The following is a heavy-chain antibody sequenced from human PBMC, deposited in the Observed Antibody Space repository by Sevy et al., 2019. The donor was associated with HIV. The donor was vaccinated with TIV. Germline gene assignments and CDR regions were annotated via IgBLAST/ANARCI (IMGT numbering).Heavy chain of an antibody. J-gene: IGHJ5*02. D-gene: IGHD3-10*01. Sequence: GGSLRLSCAASGFTFSSYGMHWVRQAPGKGLEWVAVISYDGSNKYYADSVKGRFTISRENSKNTLYLQMNSLRAEDTAVYYCAKDRNYYGSGSPMWFDPWGQGTLVTVSS. V-gene: IGHV3-30*18. CDR2: ISYDGSNK. CDR3: AKDRNYYGSGSPMWFDP. CDR1: GFTFSSYG.